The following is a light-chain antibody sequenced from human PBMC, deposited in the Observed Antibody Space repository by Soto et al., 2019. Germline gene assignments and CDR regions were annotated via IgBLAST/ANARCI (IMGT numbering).Light chain of an antibody. V-gene: IGKV1-33*01. CDR1: QDIATY. CDR2: DAS. Sequence: DIQMTQSPSSLSASVGNRVTITCQASQDIATYLNWYQQKPGKAPNLLIYDASNLETGVPSRFSGGGSGTHFTFTISNLQPEDIEKYYCQQYDNLPPTWTFGQGTKVDIK. CDR3: QQYDNLPPTWT. J-gene: IGKJ1*01.